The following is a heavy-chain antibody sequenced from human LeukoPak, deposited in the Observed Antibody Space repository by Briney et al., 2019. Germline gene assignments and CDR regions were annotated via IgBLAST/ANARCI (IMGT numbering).Heavy chain of an antibody. V-gene: IGHV3-30-3*01. Sequence: PGRSLRLSCAASGFTFSSYAMHWVRQAPGKGLEWVAVISYDGSNKYYADSVKGRFTISRYNSKNTLYLQMNSLRAEDTAVYYCARVPRTYYYDSSGYGGYFDYWGQGTLVTVSS. J-gene: IGHJ4*02. CDR1: GFTFSSYA. CDR2: ISYDGSNK. CDR3: ARVPRTYYYDSSGYGGYFDY. D-gene: IGHD3-22*01.